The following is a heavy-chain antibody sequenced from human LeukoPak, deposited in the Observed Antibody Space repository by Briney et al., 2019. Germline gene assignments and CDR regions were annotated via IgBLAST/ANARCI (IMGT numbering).Heavy chain of an antibody. J-gene: IGHJ4*02. CDR2: IWCRGST. Sequence: SEPLSLTCSVWGDSLSSQYGSWIGHPRGKGVECIGYIWCRGSTIYSPALEGPVTLLVDTSKNQFSLNMCSPTRGDPAVYYCARLIRATVSDYLDYWGQGTLVTVSS. CDR1: GDSLSSQY. V-gene: IGHV4-59*11. CDR3: ARLIRATVSDYLDY. D-gene: IGHD4-11*01.